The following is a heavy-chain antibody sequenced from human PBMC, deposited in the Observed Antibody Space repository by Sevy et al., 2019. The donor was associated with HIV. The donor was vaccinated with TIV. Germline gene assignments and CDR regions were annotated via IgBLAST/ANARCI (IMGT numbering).Heavy chain of an antibody. V-gene: IGHV3-23*01. D-gene: IGHD5-18*01. CDR2: ISGSADAT. J-gene: IGHJ4*02. Sequence: GGSLRLSCAASGFTFSNYAMSWVRQTPGKGLEWVSAISGSADATYYTDSVKGRSTISRDNSKNTVYLQMNSLRAEDTAVYYCVKEVSQYSYSDYWGQGTLVTVSS. CDR3: VKEVSQYSYSDY. CDR1: GFTFSNYA.